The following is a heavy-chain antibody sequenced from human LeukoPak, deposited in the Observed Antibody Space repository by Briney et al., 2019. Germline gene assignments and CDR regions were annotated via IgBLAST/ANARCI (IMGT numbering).Heavy chain of an antibody. CDR3: ARETRGSYSDAFDI. CDR1: GYSISSGYY. D-gene: IGHD1-26*01. CDR2: IYHSGST. V-gene: IGHV4-38-2*02. Sequence: PSETLSLTCTVSGYSISSGYYGGWIRQPPGKGLEWIGSIYHSGSTYYNPSLKSRVTISVDTSKNPFSLKLSSVTAADTAVYYCARETRGSYSDAFDIWGQGTMVTVSS. J-gene: IGHJ3*02.